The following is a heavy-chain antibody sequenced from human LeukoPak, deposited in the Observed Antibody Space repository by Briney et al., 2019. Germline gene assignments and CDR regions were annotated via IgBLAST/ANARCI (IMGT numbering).Heavy chain of an antibody. J-gene: IGHJ4*02. CDR1: GGTFSSYA. V-gene: IGHV1-69*05. CDR2: IIPIFGTA. D-gene: IGHD3-3*01. Sequence: ASVKVSCKASGGTFSSYAISWMRQAPGQGLEWMGGIIPIFGTANYAQKFQGRVTITTDESTSTAYMELSSLRSEDTAVYYCAMGDFWSGYYTGIFVYWGQGTLVTVSS. CDR3: AMGDFWSGYYTGIFVY.